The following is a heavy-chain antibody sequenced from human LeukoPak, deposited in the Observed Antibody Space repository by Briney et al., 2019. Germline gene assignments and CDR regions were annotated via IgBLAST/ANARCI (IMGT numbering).Heavy chain of an antibody. CDR1: GYSFTSYW. V-gene: IGHV5-51*01. CDR3: ARHHLAAAGWFDP. Sequence: GESLKISCKGSGYSFTSYWIGWVRQMPGKGLEWMGIIYPGDSDTRYSPSFQGQVTISADKSISTAYLQWNSLKASDTAMYYCARHHLAAAGWFDPWGQGTLVTVSS. J-gene: IGHJ5*02. CDR2: IYPGDSDT. D-gene: IGHD6-13*01.